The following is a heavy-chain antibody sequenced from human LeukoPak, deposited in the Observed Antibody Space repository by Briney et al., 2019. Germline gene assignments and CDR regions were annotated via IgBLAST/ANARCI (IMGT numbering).Heavy chain of an antibody. CDR1: GFTFSNYA. Sequence: PGGSLRLSCAASGFTFSNYAMTWVRQAPGKGLEWVSAIGGSDGRTYYADSVGGRFTISRDNSKNTLYLQMNSLRAEDTAVYYCARDHTIFGVVYYFDHWGRGTLVTVSS. V-gene: IGHV3-23*01. CDR3: ARDHTIFGVVYYFDH. D-gene: IGHD3-3*01. CDR2: IGGSDGRT. J-gene: IGHJ4*02.